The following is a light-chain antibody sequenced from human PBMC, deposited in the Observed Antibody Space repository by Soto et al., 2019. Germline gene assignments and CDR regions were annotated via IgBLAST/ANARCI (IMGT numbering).Light chain of an antibody. CDR2: GAS. J-gene: IGKJ5*01. CDR3: QQRSNWPPIT. CDR1: QSVNNDY. Sequence: ENVLTQSPGTLSLSPGGRATLSCRASQSVNNDYLAWYQQRPGQSPSLLIYGASTRLTGIPDRFSGSGSGTDFTLTISSLEPEDFAVYYCQQRSNWPPITFGQGTRLEIK. V-gene: IGKV3-11*01.